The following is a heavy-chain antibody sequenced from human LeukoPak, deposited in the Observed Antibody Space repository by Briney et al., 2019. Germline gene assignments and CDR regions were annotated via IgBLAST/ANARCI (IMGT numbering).Heavy chain of an antibody. D-gene: IGHD2-2*01. CDR2: IYYSGST. CDR3: ARPRCSSTSCYDYYYYYMDV. J-gene: IGHJ6*03. V-gene: IGHV4-39*01. Sequence: SETLSLTCTVSGVSISSNSYHWGWIRQPPGRGLEWIGSIYYSGSTYYNPSLTSRVTISVDTSKNQFSLKLTSVTAADTAVYYCARPRCSSTSCYDYYYYYMDVWGKGTTVTVSS. CDR1: GVSISSNSYH.